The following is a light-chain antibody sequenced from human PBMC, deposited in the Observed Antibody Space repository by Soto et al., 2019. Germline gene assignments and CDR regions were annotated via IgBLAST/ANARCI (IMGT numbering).Light chain of an antibody. J-gene: IGKJ5*01. Sequence: DIQMTQSPSSLSASVGDVVTITCRASQSISSYVSWYQQKPGKAPKLLIYAASRLQSGVPSRFSGSRSGTEFTLTISSLQPDDFATYYCQQYNGLITFGQGTRLEIK. CDR3: QQYNGLIT. CDR1: QSISSY. V-gene: IGKV1-39*01. CDR2: AAS.